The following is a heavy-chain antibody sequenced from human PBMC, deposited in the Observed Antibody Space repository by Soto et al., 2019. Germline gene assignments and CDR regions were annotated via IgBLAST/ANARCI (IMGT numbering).Heavy chain of an antibody. V-gene: IGHV3-21*01. Sequence: GGSLRLSCAASGFTFSSYSMNWVRQAPGKGLEWVSSISSSSSYIYYADSVKGRFTISRDNAKNSLYLQMNSLRAEDTAVYYCARDRGGSYYMNAFDIWGQVPMVTVSS. CDR2: ISSSSSYI. J-gene: IGHJ3*02. D-gene: IGHD1-26*01. CDR3: ARDRGGSYYMNAFDI. CDR1: GFTFSSYS.